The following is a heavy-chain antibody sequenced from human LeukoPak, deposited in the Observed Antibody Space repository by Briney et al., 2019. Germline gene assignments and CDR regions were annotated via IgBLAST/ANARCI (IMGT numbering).Heavy chain of an antibody. D-gene: IGHD3-22*01. J-gene: IGHJ3*02. CDR3: AREASCSSTSCYWYYYDSSGYRGFDAFDI. CDR1: GFIFKKYW. V-gene: IGHV3-7*03. CDR2: IKEDGSET. Sequence: GGSLRLSCAASGFIFKKYWMNWVRQVPGKGLECLANIKEDGSETYYADSVKGRFTISRDNAKNSLYLQMNSLRAEDTAVYYCAREASCSSTSCYWYYYDSSGYRGFDAFDIWGQGTMVTVSS.